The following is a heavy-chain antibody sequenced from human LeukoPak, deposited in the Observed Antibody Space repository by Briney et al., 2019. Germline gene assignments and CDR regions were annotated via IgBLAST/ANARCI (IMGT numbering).Heavy chain of an antibody. CDR3: ARSPFDYFDY. Sequence: SETLSLTCAVSSDSISSYYWSWIRQPPGKGLECIGYISYSGSTNYNPSLKSRVTMSVDTSKNQFSLKLNSVTAADTAVYYCARSPFDYFDYWGREPWSPSPQ. CDR2: ISYSGST. CDR1: SDSISSYY. V-gene: IGHV4-59*01. J-gene: IGHJ4*02.